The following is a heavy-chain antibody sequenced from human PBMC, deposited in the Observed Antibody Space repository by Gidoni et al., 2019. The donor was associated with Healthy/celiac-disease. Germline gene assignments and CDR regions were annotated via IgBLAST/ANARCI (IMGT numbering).Heavy chain of an antibody. CDR3: ARPGYSSSWYLGNYYYGMDV. D-gene: IGHD6-13*01. Sequence: QLQLQESGPGLVKPSETLSLTCTVSGGSISSSSYYWGWIRQPPGKGLEWIGSIYYSGSTYYNPSLKSRVTISVDTSKNQFSLKLSSVTAADTAVYYCARPGYSSSWYLGNYYYGMDVWGQGTTVTVSS. CDR2: IYYSGST. CDR1: GGSISSSSYY. J-gene: IGHJ6*02. V-gene: IGHV4-39*01.